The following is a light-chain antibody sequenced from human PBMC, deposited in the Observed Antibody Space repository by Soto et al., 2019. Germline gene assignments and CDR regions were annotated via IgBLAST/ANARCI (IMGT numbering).Light chain of an antibody. J-gene: IGKJ4*01. CDR3: QQLNSYPLT. CDR1: QGISSY. V-gene: IGKV1-9*01. Sequence: DIQLTQSPSFLSASVGDRVTITCRASQGISSYLAWYQQKPGKAPKVLIYDASTLQSGVPSRFSGSGSGTEFTLTISRLQPEDFATYYCQQLNSYPLTFGGGTKVEIK. CDR2: DAS.